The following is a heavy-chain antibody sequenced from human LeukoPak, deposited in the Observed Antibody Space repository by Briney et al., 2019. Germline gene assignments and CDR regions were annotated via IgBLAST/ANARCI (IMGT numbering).Heavy chain of an antibody. D-gene: IGHD5-18*01. Sequence: ASVKVSCKVSGYTLTELSMHWVRQAPGKGLEWMGGFDPEGGETIYAQKFQGRVTMTEDTSTDTAYMELSSLRSEDTAVYYCTVRPYRGYSYGLIVQDFDYWGQGTLVTVSS. CDR1: GYTLTELS. CDR2: FDPEGGET. CDR3: TVRPYRGYSYGLIVQDFDY. J-gene: IGHJ4*02. V-gene: IGHV1-24*01.